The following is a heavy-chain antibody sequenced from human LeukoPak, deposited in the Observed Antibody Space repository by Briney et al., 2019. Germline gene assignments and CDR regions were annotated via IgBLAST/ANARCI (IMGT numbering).Heavy chain of an antibody. J-gene: IGHJ4*02. CDR3: ARGLDGVVDGY. Sequence: NASETLSLTCTVSGGSISSGDYYWSWIRQPPGKGLEWIGYIYYSGSTYYNPSLKSRVTISVDTSKNQFSLKLSPVTAADTAVYYCARGLDGVVDGYWGQGTLVTVSS. V-gene: IGHV4-30-4*02. CDR1: GGSISSGDYY. D-gene: IGHD2-2*01. CDR2: IYYSGST.